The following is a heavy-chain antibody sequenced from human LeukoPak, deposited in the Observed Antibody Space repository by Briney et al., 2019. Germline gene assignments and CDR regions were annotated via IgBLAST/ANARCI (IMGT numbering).Heavy chain of an antibody. CDR3: ARRPTDTRYGMDV. J-gene: IGHJ6*02. V-gene: IGHV4-59*08. CDR2: IYYSGST. Sequence: SETLSLTCTVSGGSISSYYWSWIRQPPGKGLEWIGYIYYSGSTNYNPSLKSRVTISVDTSKNQFSLKLSSVTAADTAVYYCARRPTDTRYGMDVWGQGTTVNVSS. CDR1: GGSISSYY. D-gene: IGHD1-14*01.